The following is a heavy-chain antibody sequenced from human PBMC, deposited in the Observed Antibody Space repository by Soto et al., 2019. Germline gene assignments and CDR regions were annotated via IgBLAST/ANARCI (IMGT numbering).Heavy chain of an antibody. CDR2: IIPIFGTA. CDR3: STYYYDSSGYYGIDY. Sequence: SVKVSCKASGGTFSSYAISWVRQAPGQGLEWMGGIIPIFGTANYAQKFQGRVTITADESTSTAYMELSSLRSEDTAVYYCSTYYYDSSGYYGIDYWGQGTLVTVSS. V-gene: IGHV1-69*13. J-gene: IGHJ4*02. CDR1: GGTFSSYA. D-gene: IGHD3-22*01.